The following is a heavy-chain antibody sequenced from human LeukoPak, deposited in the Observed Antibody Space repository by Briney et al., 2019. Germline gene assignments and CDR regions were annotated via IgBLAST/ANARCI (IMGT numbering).Heavy chain of an antibody. CDR3: ARDLAGIAAAGNYYYYYMDV. J-gene: IGHJ6*03. Sequence: GASVKVSCKASGGTFSSYAISWVRQAPGQGLEWMGGIIPIFGTANYAQKFQGRVTITTDESTSTAYMELSSLRSEDTAVYYCARDLAGIAAAGNYYYYYMDVWGKGTTVTVS. D-gene: IGHD6-13*01. CDR2: IIPIFGTA. V-gene: IGHV1-69*05. CDR1: GGTFSSYA.